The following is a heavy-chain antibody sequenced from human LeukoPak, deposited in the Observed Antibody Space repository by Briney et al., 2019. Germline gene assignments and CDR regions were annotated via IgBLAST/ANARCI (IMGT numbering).Heavy chain of an antibody. J-gene: IGHJ3*02. V-gene: IGHV1-24*01. D-gene: IGHD1-26*01. CDR3: ATGAAWELLHAFDI. Sequence: ASVNVSCKVSGYTLTELSMHWVRQAPGKGLEWMGGFDPEDGETIYAQKFQGRVTMTEDTSTDTAYMELSSLRSEDTAVYYCATGAAWELLHAFDIWGQGTMVTVSS. CDR2: FDPEDGET. CDR1: GYTLTELS.